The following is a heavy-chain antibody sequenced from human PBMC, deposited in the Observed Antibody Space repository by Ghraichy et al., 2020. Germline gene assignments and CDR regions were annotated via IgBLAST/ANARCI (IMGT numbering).Heavy chain of an antibody. CDR2: ISSNGGST. D-gene: IGHD3-22*01. Sequence: GESLNISCAASGFTFSSYAMHWVRQAPGKGLEYVSAISSNGGSTYYANSVKGRFTISRDNSKNTLYLQMGSLRAEDMAVYYCARTGDIGKLNYYDSSGYYSDYWGQGTLVTVSS. CDR1: GFTFSSYA. CDR3: ARTGDIGKLNYYDSSGYYSDY. V-gene: IGHV3-64*01. J-gene: IGHJ4*02.